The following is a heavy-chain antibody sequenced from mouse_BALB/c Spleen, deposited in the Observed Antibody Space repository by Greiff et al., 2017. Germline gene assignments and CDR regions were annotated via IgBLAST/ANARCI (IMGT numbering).Heavy chain of an antibody. CDR1: GYTFTSYT. Sequence: QVQLQQSAAELARPGASVKMSCKASGYTFTSYTMHWVKQRPGQGLEWIGYINPSSGYTEYNQKFKDKTTLTADKSSSTAYMQLSSLTSEDSAVYYCARRNGYYGYFDYWGQGTTLTVSS. D-gene: IGHD2-3*01. CDR2: INPSSGYT. J-gene: IGHJ2*01. V-gene: IGHV1-4*02. CDR3: ARRNGYYGYFDY.